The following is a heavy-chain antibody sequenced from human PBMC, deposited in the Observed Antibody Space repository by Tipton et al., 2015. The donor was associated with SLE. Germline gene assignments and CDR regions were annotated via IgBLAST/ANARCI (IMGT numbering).Heavy chain of an antibody. CDR1: GYPFISSS. V-gene: IGHV1-3*01. Sequence: QSGPEVKKPGASVKVSCKASGYPFISSSMQWVRQAPGQRLEWMGWINVGDGDTKYSQKLQGRVTITRDTSASTVYMELSSLRSEDTAVYYCARDEAGNDMVGSVGSCFDYWGQGTLVTVSS. D-gene: IGHD2-15*01. CDR3: ARDEAGNDMVGSVGSCFDY. CDR2: INVGDGDT. J-gene: IGHJ4*02.